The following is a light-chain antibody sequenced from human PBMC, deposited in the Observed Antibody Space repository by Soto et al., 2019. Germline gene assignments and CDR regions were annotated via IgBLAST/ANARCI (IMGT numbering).Light chain of an antibody. CDR1: QSVSSD. J-gene: IGKJ5*01. CDR3: QQRSNWPPIT. V-gene: IGKV3-11*01. Sequence: EIVMTQSPATLSVSPGDRVTLSCRASQSVSSDLAWYQQRPGQAPRLLIYDASNRATGIPARFSGSGSGTDFTLTISSLEPEDLAVYYGQQRSNWPPITFGQGTRLEIK. CDR2: DAS.